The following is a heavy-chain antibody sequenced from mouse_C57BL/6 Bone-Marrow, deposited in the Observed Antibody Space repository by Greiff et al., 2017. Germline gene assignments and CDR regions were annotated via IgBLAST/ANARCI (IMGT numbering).Heavy chain of an antibody. J-gene: IGHJ1*03. CDR1: GFNIKDYY. Sequence: VQLQQSGAELVKPGASVKLSCTASGFNIKDYYMHWVKQRPEQGLEWIGRIDPEDGETKYDPQFQGKATITADTSSNTAYLQLSSLTSEDTAVYYCARRGYFDVWGTGTTVTVSS. CDR2: IDPEDGET. CDR3: ARRGYFDV. V-gene: IGHV14-2*01.